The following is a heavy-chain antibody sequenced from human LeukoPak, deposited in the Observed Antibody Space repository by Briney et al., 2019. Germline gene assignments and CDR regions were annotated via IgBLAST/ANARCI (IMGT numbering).Heavy chain of an antibody. CDR2: MNPNSGNT. D-gene: IGHD5-18*01. CDR1: GYTFTSYD. J-gene: IGHJ4*02. CDR3: ARGGGYSYTSRDVGYFDN. Sequence: ASVKVSCKASGYTFTSYDINWVRQATGQGLEWMGWMNPNSGNTGYAQKFQGRVTITRNTSINTAYMELSSLRSEDTAVYYCARGGGYSYTSRDVGYFDNWGQGNLVTVSS. V-gene: IGHV1-8*03.